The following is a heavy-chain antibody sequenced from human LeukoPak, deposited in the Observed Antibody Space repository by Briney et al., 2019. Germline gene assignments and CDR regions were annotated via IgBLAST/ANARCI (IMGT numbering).Heavy chain of an antibody. CDR2: ISYDGSNE. J-gene: IGHJ4*02. Sequence: GGSLRLSCAASGFTFSTYGMHWVCQAPGKGLEWVAVISYDGSNEYYADSVKGRFTISRDNSKNTLYLQMSSLRAEDTAVYYCAKEFNRGLPDYWGQGTLVTVPS. CDR3: AKEFNRGLPDY. D-gene: IGHD2-21*01. V-gene: IGHV3-30*18. CDR1: GFTFSTYG.